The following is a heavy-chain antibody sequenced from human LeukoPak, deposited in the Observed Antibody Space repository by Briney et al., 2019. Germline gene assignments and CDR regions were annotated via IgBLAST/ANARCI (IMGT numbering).Heavy chain of an antibody. CDR2: ISSSSSYI. CDR1: GFTFSSYS. V-gene: IGHV3-21*01. CDR3: ASPITYSSYYGMDV. D-gene: IGHD6-13*01. Sequence: GGSLRLSCAASGFTFSSYSMNGVRQAPGKGLEWVSSISSSSSYIYYADSVKGRFTISRDNAKNSLYLQMNSLRAEDTAVYYCASPITYSSYYGMDVWGQGTTVTVSS. J-gene: IGHJ6*02.